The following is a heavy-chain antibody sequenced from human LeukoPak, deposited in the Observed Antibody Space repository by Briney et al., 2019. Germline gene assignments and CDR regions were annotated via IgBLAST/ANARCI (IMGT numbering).Heavy chain of an antibody. CDR3: AGNYGPYYFDY. CDR2: IWYDGSNK. CDR1: GFTFSNYG. D-gene: IGHD3-10*01. V-gene: IGHV3-33*01. J-gene: IGHJ4*02. Sequence: GGSLRLSCAASGFTFSNYGMHWVRQAPGKGLEWVAVIWYDGSNKYYADSVKGRFTISRDNSKDTLYLQMNSLRAEDTAVYYCAGNYGPYYFDYWGQGTLVTVSS.